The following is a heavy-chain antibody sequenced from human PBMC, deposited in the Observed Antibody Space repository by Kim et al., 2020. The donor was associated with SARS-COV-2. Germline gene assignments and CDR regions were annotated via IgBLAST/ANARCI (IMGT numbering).Heavy chain of an antibody. CDR3: ARNEDY. Sequence: ASVKVSCKASGYTFTDYAFHWVRQAPGQRLEWMGWIDADNGNTKYSQRFQGRVTITRDTSANTAYMELSSLTSEDTAVYYCARNEDYWGQGTLVTVSS. V-gene: IGHV1-3*01. J-gene: IGHJ4*02. CDR2: IDADNGNT. CDR1: GYTFTDYA.